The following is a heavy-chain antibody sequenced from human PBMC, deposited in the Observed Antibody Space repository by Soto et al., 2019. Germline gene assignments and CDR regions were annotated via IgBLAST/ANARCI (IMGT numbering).Heavy chain of an antibody. CDR3: ARVFTAAAGTPIDY. D-gene: IGHD6-13*01. Sequence: EVQLVESGGGLVKPGGSLRLSCAASGFTFSSYSMNWVRQAPGKGLEWVSSISSSSSYIYYADSVKGRFTISRDNAKISLYLQMNSLRAEDTAVYYCARVFTAAAGTPIDYWGQGTLVTVSS. CDR1: GFTFSSYS. CDR2: ISSSSSYI. J-gene: IGHJ4*02. V-gene: IGHV3-21*01.